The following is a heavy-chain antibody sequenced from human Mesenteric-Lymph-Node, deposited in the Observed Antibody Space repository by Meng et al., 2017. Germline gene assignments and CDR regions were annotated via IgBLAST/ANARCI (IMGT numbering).Heavy chain of an antibody. CDR2: IYASESI. CDR1: GDSISSSF. CDR3: AGQHSIWFDY. V-gene: IGHV4-4*07. Sequence: GSLRPSCTVSGDSISSSFWTWNRQPAGKGLEWIGRIYASESINYNPSLKSRVTMSVDTSKNQYSPRLTSVTAADTAVYCCAGQHSIWFDYWGQGTLVTVSS. J-gene: IGHJ4*02. D-gene: IGHD6-13*01.